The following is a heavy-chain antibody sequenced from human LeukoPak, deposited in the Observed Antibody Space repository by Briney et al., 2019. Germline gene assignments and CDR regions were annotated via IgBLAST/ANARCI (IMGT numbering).Heavy chain of an antibody. CDR2: IYYSGST. CDR1: GGSISSYY. V-gene: IGHV4-59*01. CDR3: ARMGGSGSLDY. Sequence: PSETLSLTCTVSGGSISSYYWSWIRQPPGKGLEWIGYIYYSGSTNYSPSLKSRVTISVDTSKNQFSLKLSSVTAADTAVYYCARMGGSGSLDYWGQGTLVTVSS. D-gene: IGHD3-10*01. J-gene: IGHJ4*02.